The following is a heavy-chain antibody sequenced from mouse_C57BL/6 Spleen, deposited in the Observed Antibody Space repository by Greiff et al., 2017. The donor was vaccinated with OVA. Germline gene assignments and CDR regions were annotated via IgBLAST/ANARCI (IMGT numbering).Heavy chain of an antibody. CDR2: IDPSDSET. CDR3: ARESSLLPFAY. J-gene: IGHJ3*01. D-gene: IGHD1-1*01. V-gene: IGHV1-52*01. CDR1: GYTFTSYW. Sequence: QVQLQQPGAELVRPGSSVKLSCKASGYTFTSYWMHWVKQRPIQGLEWIGNIDPSDSETHYNQKFKDKATLTVDKSSSTAYMQLSSLKSEDSAVYYCARESSLLPFAYWGQGTLVTVSA.